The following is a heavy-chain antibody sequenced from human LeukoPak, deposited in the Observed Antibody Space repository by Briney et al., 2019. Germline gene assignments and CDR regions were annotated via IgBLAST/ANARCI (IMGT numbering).Heavy chain of an antibody. Sequence: GGTLRLSCAASGFTFSSYGMSWVRQAPGKGLEWVSAISGSGGSTYYADSVKGRFTISRDNSKNTLYLQMNSLRAEDTAVYYCAKVGGGGPYYYGSGSYYKESKPSYYFDYWGQGTLVTVSS. V-gene: IGHV3-23*01. CDR2: ISGSGGST. J-gene: IGHJ4*02. D-gene: IGHD3-10*01. CDR3: AKVGGGGPYYYGSGSYYKESKPSYYFDY. CDR1: GFTFSSYG.